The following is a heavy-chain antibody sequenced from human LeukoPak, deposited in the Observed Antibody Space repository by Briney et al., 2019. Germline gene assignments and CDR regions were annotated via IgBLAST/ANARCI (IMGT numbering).Heavy chain of an antibody. CDR3: ARAPRFLEWFLDY. V-gene: IGHV1-69*13. Sequence: SVKVSCTASGGTFRSYAISWVRQAPGQGLEWMGGIIPIFGTANYAQKFQGRFTITADESMSTAYMELSSLRSEDTAVYYCARAPRFLEWFLDYWGQGTLVTVSS. D-gene: IGHD3-3*01. CDR1: GGTFRSYA. CDR2: IIPIFGTA. J-gene: IGHJ4*02.